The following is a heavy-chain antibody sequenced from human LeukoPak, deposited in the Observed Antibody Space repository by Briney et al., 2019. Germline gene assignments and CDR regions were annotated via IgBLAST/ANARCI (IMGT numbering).Heavy chain of an antibody. Sequence: GGSLRLSRAASGFTFSNNYMHWVRQAPGKGLVWVSRIDRDGSSTTYADSVKGRFTISRDNAKNTLYLQMNSLRAEDTAVYYCAKVGAEDYYYMDVWGKGTTVTVSS. CDR2: IDRDGSST. J-gene: IGHJ6*03. V-gene: IGHV3-74*01. CDR1: GFTFSNNY. CDR3: AKVGAEDYYYMDV. D-gene: IGHD1-26*01.